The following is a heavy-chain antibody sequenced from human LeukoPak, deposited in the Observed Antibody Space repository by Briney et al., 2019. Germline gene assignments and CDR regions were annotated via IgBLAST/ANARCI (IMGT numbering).Heavy chain of an antibody. D-gene: IGHD3-3*01. V-gene: IGHV1-69*06. J-gene: IGHJ3*02. CDR3: ASDYDFWSGYQRPDAFDI. CDR2: IIPIFGTA. Sequence: GASVKVSCKASGGTFSSYAISWVRQAPGQGLEWMGGIIPIFGTANYAQKFQGRVTITADKSTSTAYMELSSLRSEDTAVYYCASDYDFWSGYQRPDAFDIWGQGTMVTVSS. CDR1: GGTFSSYA.